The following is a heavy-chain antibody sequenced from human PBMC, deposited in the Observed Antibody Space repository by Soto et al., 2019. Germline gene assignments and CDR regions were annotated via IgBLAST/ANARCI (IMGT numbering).Heavy chain of an antibody. CDR2: IYPGDSDT. Sequence: GESLKISCMGSGYSFTSYWIGWVRQMPGKGLEWMGIIYPGDSDTRYSPSFQGQVTISADKSISTAYLQWSSLKASDTAMYYCARAYNWNYDHDAFDIWGQGTMVTVSS. CDR3: ARAYNWNYDHDAFDI. V-gene: IGHV5-51*01. J-gene: IGHJ3*02. CDR1: GYSFTSYW. D-gene: IGHD1-7*01.